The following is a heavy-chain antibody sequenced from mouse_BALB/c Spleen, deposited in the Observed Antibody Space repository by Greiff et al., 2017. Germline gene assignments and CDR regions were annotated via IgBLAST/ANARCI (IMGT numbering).Heavy chain of an antibody. CDR2: INSNGGST. Sequence: EVKLVESGGGLVQPGGSLKLSCAASGFTFSSYGMSWVRQTPDKRLELVATINSNGGSTYYPDSVKGRFTISRDNAKNNLYLQMSSLKSEDTAMYYCARDRYDWFAYWGQGTLVTVSA. CDR1: GFTFSSYG. D-gene: IGHD2-14*01. J-gene: IGHJ3*01. V-gene: IGHV5-6-3*01. CDR3: ARDRYDWFAY.